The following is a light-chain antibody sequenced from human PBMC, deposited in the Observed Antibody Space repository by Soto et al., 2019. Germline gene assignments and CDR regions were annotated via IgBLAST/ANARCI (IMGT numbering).Light chain of an antibody. CDR2: KAS. Sequence: DIQMTQSPSTLSASVGDRVTITCRASQSISSWLAWYQQKPGTAPNLLIYKASTLQSGVPSRFSGSGSGTEFTLTISSLQTDGSATYYCQQYNDNWTFGQGTKVDIK. CDR3: QQYNDNWT. J-gene: IGKJ1*01. V-gene: IGKV1-5*03. CDR1: QSISSW.